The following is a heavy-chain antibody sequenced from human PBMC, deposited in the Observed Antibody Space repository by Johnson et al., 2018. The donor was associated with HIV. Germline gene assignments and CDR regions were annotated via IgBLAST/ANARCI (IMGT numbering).Heavy chain of an antibody. CDR3: AKCTEWFLVHDAFDI. J-gene: IGHJ3*02. V-gene: IGHV3-30*18. CDR1: GFTFSSYA. D-gene: IGHD3-3*01. Sequence: QVQLVESGGGLVQPGGSLRLSCAASGFTFSSYAMHWVRQAPGKGLEWVAVISYDGSNKYYADSVKGRFTISRDNSKNTLSLQMNSLRAEDTAVYYWAKCTEWFLVHDAFDIWGQGTMVTVSS. CDR2: ISYDGSNK.